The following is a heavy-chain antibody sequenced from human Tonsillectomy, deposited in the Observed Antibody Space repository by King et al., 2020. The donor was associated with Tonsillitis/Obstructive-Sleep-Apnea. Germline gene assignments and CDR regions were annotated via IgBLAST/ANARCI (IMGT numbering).Heavy chain of an antibody. V-gene: IGHV3-30*04. CDR2: MSYDGSKI. CDR1: RFTISAYT. D-gene: IGHD2-15*01. J-gene: IGHJ1*01. Sequence: VQLVESGGGVVQPGRSLRLSCTASRFTISAYTMHWVRQAPSKGLEWVAVMSYDGSKIYYADSVQGRFTFSRDNSKNMVYLQMNSLRAEDTALYYCARGENYGGTFYFWGQGTLVTVPS. CDR3: ARGENYGGTFYF.